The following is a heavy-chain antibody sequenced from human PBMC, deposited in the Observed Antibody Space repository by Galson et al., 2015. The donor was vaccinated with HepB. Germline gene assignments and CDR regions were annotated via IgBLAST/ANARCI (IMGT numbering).Heavy chain of an antibody. CDR3: ARDDDGYDRRPFDS. V-gene: IGHV3-7*03. CDR2: IKQNGREK. J-gene: IGHJ4*02. Sequence: SLRLSCAVSGFTFSSYWMTWVRQAPGKGLEWVATIKQNGREKYYVDSVKGRFTISRDDAKNSLYLQMNSLRAEDTAVYYCARDDDGYDRRPFDSWGQGTVVTVSS. D-gene: IGHD5-12*01. CDR1: GFTFSSYW.